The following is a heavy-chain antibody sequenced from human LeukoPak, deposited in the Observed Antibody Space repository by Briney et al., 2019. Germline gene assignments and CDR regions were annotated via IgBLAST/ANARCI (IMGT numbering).Heavy chain of an antibody. J-gene: IGHJ4*02. D-gene: IGHD4-23*01. CDR1: VYTFTSDG. V-gene: IGHV1-18*01. CDR2: ISANNGNT. CDR3: ARTVDYGGDY. Sequence: ASVKVSCKASVYTFTSDGISWVRHAPGQGLECMGWISANNGNTNYAQKLQGRVTMTTDTSTSTAYMELRSLRSDDTAVYCCARTVDYGGDYWGQGTLVTVSS.